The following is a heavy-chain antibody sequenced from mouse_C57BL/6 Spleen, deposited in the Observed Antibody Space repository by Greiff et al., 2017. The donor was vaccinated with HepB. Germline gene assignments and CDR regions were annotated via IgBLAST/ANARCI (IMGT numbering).Heavy chain of an antibody. D-gene: IGHD3-2*02. Sequence: VQLQQSGAELVKPGASVKLSCKASGYTFTSYWMHWVKQRPGRGLEWIGRIDPNSGGTKYNEKFKSKATLTVDKPSSTSYMQLSSLTSEDSAVYYCARSKTAQATGYFDYWGQGTTLTVSS. V-gene: IGHV1-72*01. CDR3: ARSKTAQATGYFDY. CDR2: IDPNSGGT. CDR1: GYTFTSYW. J-gene: IGHJ2*01.